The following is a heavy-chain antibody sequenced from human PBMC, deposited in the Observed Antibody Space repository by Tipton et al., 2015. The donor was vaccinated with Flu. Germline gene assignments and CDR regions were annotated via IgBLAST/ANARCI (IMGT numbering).Heavy chain of an antibody. J-gene: IGHJ1*01. CDR2: IYYSGST. CDR3: ARDLGVAVAGTGGFQH. V-gene: IGHV4-59*01. CDR1: GGSISSYY. Sequence: LRLSCTVSGGSISSYYWSWIRQPPGKGLEWIGYIYYSGSTNYNPSLKSRVTISVDTSKNQFPLKLSSVTAADTAVYYCARDLGVAVAGTGGFQHWGQGTLVTVSS. D-gene: IGHD6-19*01.